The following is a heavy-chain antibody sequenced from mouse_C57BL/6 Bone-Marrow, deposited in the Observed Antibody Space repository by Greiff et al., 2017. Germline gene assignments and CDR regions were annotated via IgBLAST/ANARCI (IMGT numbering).Heavy chain of an antibody. Sequence: QVQLQQSGPELVKPGASVKISCKASGYAFSSSWMNWVKQRPGKGLEWIGRIYPGDGDTNYNGKFKGKATLTADKSSSTAYMQLSSLTSEDSAVYFCARWGQLRLLFAYWGQGTLVTVSA. J-gene: IGHJ3*01. D-gene: IGHD3-2*02. CDR2: IYPGDGDT. CDR1: GYAFSSSW. V-gene: IGHV1-82*01. CDR3: ARWGQLRLLFAY.